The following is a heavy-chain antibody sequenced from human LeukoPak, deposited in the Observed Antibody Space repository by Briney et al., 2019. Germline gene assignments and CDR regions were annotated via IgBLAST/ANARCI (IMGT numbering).Heavy chain of an antibody. CDR1: GGSISSYY. V-gene: IGHV4-59*01. CDR3: ARDGSGYDYGFDY. CDR2: IYYSGST. D-gene: IGHD5-12*01. Sequence: SETLSLTCTVSGGSISSYYWSWIRQPPGKGLEWIGYIYYSGSTSYNPSLKSRVTISVDTSKNQFSLKLSSVTAADTAVYYCARDGSGYDYGFDYWGQGTLVTVSS. J-gene: IGHJ4*02.